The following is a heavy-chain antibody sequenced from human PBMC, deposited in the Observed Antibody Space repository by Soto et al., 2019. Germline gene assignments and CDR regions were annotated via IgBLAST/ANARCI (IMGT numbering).Heavy chain of an antibody. CDR1: GFTFSSYG. CDR2: ISYDGSNK. J-gene: IGHJ4*02. Sequence: QVQLVESGGGVVQPGRSLRLSCAASGFTFSSYGMHWVRQAPGKGLEWVAVISYDGSNKYYADSVKGRFTISRDNSKSTLYLQMNSLRAEDTAVYYCAKDSYKVVVTPEFDYRGQGTLVTVSS. V-gene: IGHV3-30*18. CDR3: AKDSYKVVVTPEFDY. D-gene: IGHD2-21*02.